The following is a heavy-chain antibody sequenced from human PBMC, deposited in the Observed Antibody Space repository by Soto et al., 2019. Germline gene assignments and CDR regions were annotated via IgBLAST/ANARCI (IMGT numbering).Heavy chain of an antibody. CDR3: ARGFIAAAGKLGY. CDR2: INPNSGGT. Sequence: GASVKVPCKASGYTFTGYYMHWVRQAPGQGLEWMGWINPNSGGTNYAQKFQGWVTMTRDTSISAAYMELSRLRSDDTAVYYCARGFIAAAGKLGYWGQGTLVTVSS. J-gene: IGHJ4*02. V-gene: IGHV1-2*04. D-gene: IGHD6-13*01. CDR1: GYTFTGYY.